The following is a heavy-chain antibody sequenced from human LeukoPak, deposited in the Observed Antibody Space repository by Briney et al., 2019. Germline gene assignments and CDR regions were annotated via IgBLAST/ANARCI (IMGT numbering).Heavy chain of an antibody. CDR3: ARDHGASGRYSDY. CDR2: IYSDGRT. CDR1: GFTVSNNY. Sequence: GGSLRLSCAASGFTVSNNYMCWVRQAPGKGLEWVSVIYSDGRTFYADSVKGRFTISRDNSQNTLFLQMNSLRTEDTAVYYCARDHGASGRYSDYWGLGTLVTVSS. D-gene: IGHD3-10*01. J-gene: IGHJ4*02. V-gene: IGHV3-53*01.